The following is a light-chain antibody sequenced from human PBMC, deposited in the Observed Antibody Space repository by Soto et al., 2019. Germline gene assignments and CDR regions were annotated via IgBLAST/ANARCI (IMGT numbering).Light chain of an antibody. V-gene: IGLV1-44*01. CDR3: AAWDASLNGYV. CDR2: SNN. Sequence: QSVLTQPPSASGTPGQRVTISCSGSSSNIGSNTVNWYQQLPGTAPKLLIYSNNQRPSGVPDRFSGSKSGTSASLAISGLKFEDEADYYCAAWDASLNGYVFGTGTKVTVL. J-gene: IGLJ1*01. CDR1: SSNIGSNT.